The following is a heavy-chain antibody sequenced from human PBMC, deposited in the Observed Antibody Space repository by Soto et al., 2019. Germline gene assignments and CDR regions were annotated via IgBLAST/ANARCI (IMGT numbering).Heavy chain of an antibody. CDR3: AHLTYYYDSSGYYSRAEYFQH. Sequence: QITLKESGPTLVKPTQTLTLTCTYSGFSLSSSGVGVGWIRQPPGNALEWLALIYWDDDKRYSPSLKSRLTITNDTSKNQVVLTMSNMDPVDTATYYCAHLTYYYDSSGYYSRAEYFQHWGQGTLVTVSS. D-gene: IGHD3-22*01. CDR1: GFSLSSSGVG. CDR2: IYWDDDK. V-gene: IGHV2-5*02. J-gene: IGHJ1*01.